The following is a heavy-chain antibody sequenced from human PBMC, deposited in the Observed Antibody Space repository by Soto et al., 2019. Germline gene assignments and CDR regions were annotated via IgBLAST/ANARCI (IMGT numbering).Heavy chain of an antibody. V-gene: IGHV3-23*01. D-gene: IGHD3-10*01. J-gene: IGHJ4*02. CDR2: ISGVGGTT. CDR1: GVIFIAYA. CDR3: AKDMGY. Sequence: PGGFLRLSCTGSGVIFIAYAMSWVRQAPGKGLEWVASISGVGGTTYYADSVKGRFTISRDNSKNTLYLQMNSLGGEDTAIYYCAKDMGYWGQGTLVTVSS.